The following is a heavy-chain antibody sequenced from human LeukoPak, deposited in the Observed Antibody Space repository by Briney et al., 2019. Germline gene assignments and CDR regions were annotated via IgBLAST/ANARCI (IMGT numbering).Heavy chain of an antibody. D-gene: IGHD6-19*01. CDR2: IYSGGST. Sequence: RGSLRLSCAASGFTVSSNYMSWVRQAPGKGLEWVSVIYSGGSTYYADSVKGRFTISRDNSKNTLYLQMNSLRAEDTAVYYCARVWLGYFDYWGQGTLVTVSA. V-gene: IGHV3-53*01. CDR1: GFTVSSNY. J-gene: IGHJ4*02. CDR3: ARVWLGYFDY.